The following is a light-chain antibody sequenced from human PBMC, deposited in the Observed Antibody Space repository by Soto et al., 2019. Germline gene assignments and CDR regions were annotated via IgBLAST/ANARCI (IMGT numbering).Light chain of an antibody. V-gene: IGKV3D-15*01. CDR2: GTS. J-gene: IGKJ5*01. CDR3: QQYDNKPPIT. Sequence: EIVMTQSPATLSLSPGERATLSCRASQRISSKLAWYQQTPGQAPRLLIYGTSTRATGIPDRFSGSGSGTEFTLTISSLQSEDLAIYHCQQYDNKPPITFGQGTRLEIK. CDR1: QRISSK.